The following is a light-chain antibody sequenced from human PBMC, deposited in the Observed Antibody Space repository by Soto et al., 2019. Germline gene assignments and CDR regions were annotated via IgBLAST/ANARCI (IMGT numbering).Light chain of an antibody. V-gene: IGKV3-20*01. J-gene: IGKJ3*01. CDR3: QQYGSSPFT. CDR1: QSVTSSF. CDR2: GAS. Sequence: DIVLTQSPGTLSLSPGERATLSCRASQSVTSSFLAWYQQKPGQAPRLLIYGASSRATDIPDRFSGSGSGTDFTLTISSLEPEDFAVYYCQQYGSSPFTFGHGTKVDIK.